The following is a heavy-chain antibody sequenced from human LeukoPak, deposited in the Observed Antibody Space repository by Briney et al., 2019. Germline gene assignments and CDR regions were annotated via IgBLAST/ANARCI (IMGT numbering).Heavy chain of an antibody. D-gene: IGHD2-8*01. CDR3: ARDNALPGAFDI. CDR2: ISGSGGST. CDR1: GFTFSSYA. J-gene: IGHJ3*02. V-gene: IGHV3-23*01. Sequence: GGSLRLSCAASGFTFSSYAMSWVRQAPGKGLEWVSAISGSGGSTYYADSVKGRFTISRDNSKNTLYLQMNSLRAEDTAVYYCARDNALPGAFDIWGQGTMVTVSS.